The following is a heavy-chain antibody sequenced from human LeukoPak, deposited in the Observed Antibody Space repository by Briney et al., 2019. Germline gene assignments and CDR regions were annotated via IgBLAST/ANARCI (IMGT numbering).Heavy chain of an antibody. J-gene: IGHJ4*02. CDR2: IEQDGTKE. CDR3: VRDFDY. CDR1: GLTITTHW. V-gene: IGHV3-7*01. Sequence: GGSLRLSCAAPGLTITTHWMTWVRQAPEKGLEWVATIEQDGTKEYYVDSVKGRFTISGDNAKNSLYLQMNSLRADDTAVYYCVRDFDYWGQGTLVTVSS.